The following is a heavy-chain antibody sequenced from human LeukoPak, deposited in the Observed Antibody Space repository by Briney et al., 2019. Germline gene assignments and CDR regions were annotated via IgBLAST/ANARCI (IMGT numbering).Heavy chain of an antibody. J-gene: IGHJ4*02. Sequence: ASVKVSCKASGYTFTSYGISWVRQAPGQGLEWMGWISAYNGNTNYAQKLQGRVTMTTDTSTGTAYMELRSLRSDDTAVYYCARDGAWGPIQLSFDYWGQGTLVTVSS. CDR1: GYTFTSYG. V-gene: IGHV1-18*01. CDR2: ISAYNGNT. D-gene: IGHD5-18*01. CDR3: ARDGAWGPIQLSFDY.